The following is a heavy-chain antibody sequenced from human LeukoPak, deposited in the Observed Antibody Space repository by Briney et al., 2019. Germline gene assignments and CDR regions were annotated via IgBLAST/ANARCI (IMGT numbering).Heavy chain of an antibody. J-gene: IGHJ4*02. D-gene: IGHD3-10*01. V-gene: IGHV1-69*10. CDR2: IIPILGIA. CDR1: GGTFISYA. Sequence: ASVKVSCKASGGTFISYAISWVGQAPGQGREWMGGIIPILGIANYAQNFQGRVTITAATSTSAAYMELSSLRSEDTAVYYCARDIYGSGSYYNPYYFDYCGQGTLVTVSS. CDR3: ARDIYGSGSYYNPYYFDY.